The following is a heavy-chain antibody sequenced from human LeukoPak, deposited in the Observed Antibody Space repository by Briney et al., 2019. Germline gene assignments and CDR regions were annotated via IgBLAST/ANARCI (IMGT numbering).Heavy chain of an antibody. J-gene: IGHJ4*02. D-gene: IGHD3-10*01. CDR3: ARDQDYYGSGDY. Sequence: GASVKVSCKASGGTFSSYAISWVRQAPGQGLEWMGRIIPILGIANYAQKFQGRVTITADKSTSTAYMEPSSLRSEDTAVYYCARDQDYYGSGDYWGQGTLVTVSS. CDR2: IIPILGIA. CDR1: GGTFSSYA. V-gene: IGHV1-69*04.